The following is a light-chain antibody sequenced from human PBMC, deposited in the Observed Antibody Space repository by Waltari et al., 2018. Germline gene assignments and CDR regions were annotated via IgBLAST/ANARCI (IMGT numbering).Light chain of an antibody. CDR1: QSIDNW. CDR2: KTS. Sequence: DIQMTQSPSTLSASVGDRVSMTCRTSQSIDNWLAWYQQKPGKAPKLLIAKTSLLESGVPSRFSGSGSVTEVNLTITTLQPDDFATYYCQQYDNSWTFGPGTKVEI. J-gene: IGKJ1*01. V-gene: IGKV1-5*03. CDR3: QQYDNSWT.